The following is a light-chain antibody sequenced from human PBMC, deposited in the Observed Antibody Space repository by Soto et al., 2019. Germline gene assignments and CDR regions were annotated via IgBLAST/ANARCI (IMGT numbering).Light chain of an antibody. V-gene: IGKV2-28*01. CDR2: LGS. CDR3: MQALQTPPYT. Sequence: DIVLTQSPLSLPVTPGEPASISCRSSQSLLHSNVYNYLSWYLQKPGQSPQLLIYLGSNRASGVPDRFSGSESGTDFTLKISRVEAEDVGTYYCMQALQTPPYTFGQGSKLEIK. CDR1: QSLLHSNVYNY. J-gene: IGKJ2*01.